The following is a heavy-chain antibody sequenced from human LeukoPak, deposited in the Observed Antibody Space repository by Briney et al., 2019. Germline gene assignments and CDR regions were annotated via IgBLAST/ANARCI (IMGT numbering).Heavy chain of an antibody. J-gene: IGHJ4*02. V-gene: IGHV4-61*08. CDR3: ARLTGGYDVDY. CDR1: GGSISSGGYS. D-gene: IGHD5-12*01. CDR2: VYYSGST. Sequence: PSETLSLTCAVSGGSISSGGYSWSWIRQPPGKGLEWIGYVYYSGSTNYNPSLKSRVTISVDTSKNQFSLKLSSVTAADTAVYYCARLTGGYDVDYWGQGTLVTVSS.